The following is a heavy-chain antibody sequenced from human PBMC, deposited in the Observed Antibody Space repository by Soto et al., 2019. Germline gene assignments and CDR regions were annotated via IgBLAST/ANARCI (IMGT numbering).Heavy chain of an antibody. J-gene: IGHJ5*01. CDR2: IYWHDDK. D-gene: IGHD3-9*01. CDR1: GFSLSNTGVT. Sequence: QITLKESGPTVVKPTQTLTLTCTFSGFSLSNTGVTVGWNRQPPGKALEWLALIYWHDDKRYNPSLKNRLTIGKDTSKNQVVLTLSDVGSVDTATYYFAHRRFEILTGPFDSWGQGTLVTVSS. V-gene: IGHV2-5*01. CDR3: AHRRFEILTGPFDS.